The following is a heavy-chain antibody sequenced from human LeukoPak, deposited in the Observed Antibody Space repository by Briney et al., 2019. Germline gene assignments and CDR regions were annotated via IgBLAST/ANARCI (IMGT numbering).Heavy chain of an antibody. CDR1: GYTFTSYG. D-gene: IGHD3-9*01. CDR2: ISAYNGNT. Sequence: ASVKVSCKASGYTFTSYGISWVRQAPGQGLEWMGWISAYNGNTNYAQKLQGRVTMTTDTSTSTAYMELRSLRSDDTAVYYCARDYDNLTGNPHFGYLGQGTLVNGPS. V-gene: IGHV1-18*04. J-gene: IGHJ4*02. CDR3: ARDYDNLTGNPHFGY.